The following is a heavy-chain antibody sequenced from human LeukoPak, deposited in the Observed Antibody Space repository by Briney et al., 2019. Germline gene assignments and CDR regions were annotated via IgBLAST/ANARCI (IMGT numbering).Heavy chain of an antibody. D-gene: IGHD2-8*01. V-gene: IGHV4-39*01. J-gene: IGHJ4*02. CDR2: IYYSGST. CDR1: GGSISSSSYY. CDR3: ARHLIERSYSDY. Sequence: SETLSLTCTVSGGSISSSSYYWGWIRQRPGKGLEWIGTIYYSGSTYYNPSLKSRLTISVDTSKNQFSLKLSSVTAADTAVYYCARHLIERSYSDYWGQGTLVTVSS.